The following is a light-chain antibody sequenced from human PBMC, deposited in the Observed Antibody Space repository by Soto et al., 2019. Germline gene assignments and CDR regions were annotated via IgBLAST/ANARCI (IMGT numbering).Light chain of an antibody. V-gene: IGLV2-14*03. Sequence: QSVLTQPASVSGSPGQSITISCTGTSSDVGGYNYVSWYQHHPGKAPKLIIFDVSNRPSGVSNPFSGSKSGNTASLAIFGLQLEEEADYYGCSYRTSNSRQIILETGSKVT. CDR1: SSDVGGYNY. CDR3: CSYRTSNSRQII. J-gene: IGLJ1*01. CDR2: DVS.